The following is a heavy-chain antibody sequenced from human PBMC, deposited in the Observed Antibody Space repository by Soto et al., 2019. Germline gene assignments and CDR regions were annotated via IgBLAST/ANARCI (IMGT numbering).Heavy chain of an antibody. CDR3: ATALGCRSTSCTLDY. J-gene: IGHJ4*02. CDR2: IIPVSGAA. D-gene: IGHD2-2*01. Sequence: QVQLVQSGAEVKKPGSSVKVSCKASGGTFGSYAFSWVRQAPGQGLEWMGGIIPVSGAAHYAQKFQGRVTMTAHKSTSTAYMELSSLSSQDTAVYYCATALGCRSTSCTLDYWGQGTRVIVSS. V-gene: IGHV1-69*06. CDR1: GGTFGSYA.